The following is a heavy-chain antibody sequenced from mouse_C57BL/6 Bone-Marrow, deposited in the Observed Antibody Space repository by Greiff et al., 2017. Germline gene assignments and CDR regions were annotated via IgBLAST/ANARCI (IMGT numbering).Heavy chain of an antibody. V-gene: IGHV1-81*01. J-gene: IGHJ3*01. D-gene: IGHD2-1*01. CDR2: IYPRSGNT. Sequence: QVQLKESGAELARPGASVKLSCKASGYTFTSYGISWVKQRTGQGLEWIGEIYPRSGNTYYNEKFKGKATLTADKSSSTAYMELRSLTSEDSAVYFCASYGNYPFAYWGQGTLVTVSA. CDR1: GYTFTSYG. CDR3: ASYGNYPFAY.